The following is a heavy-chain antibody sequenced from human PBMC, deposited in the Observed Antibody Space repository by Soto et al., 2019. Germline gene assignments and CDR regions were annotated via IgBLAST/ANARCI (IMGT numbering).Heavy chain of an antibody. Sequence: QVQLVESGGGVVQPGRSLRLYCAAAGFTISSYGMHWVRQAPGKGLEWVAVLWYGGSNKYYADSVKGRFTIYRDNSKNTLVLEMISLRVEHTEAYYCARDIGRLQQEYRYYSGKVVWGQGTTDTVS. CDR2: LWYGGSNK. V-gene: IGHV3-33*01. CDR3: ARDIGRLQQEYRYYSGKVV. CDR1: GFTISSYG. J-gene: IGHJ6*02. D-gene: IGHD2-21*01.